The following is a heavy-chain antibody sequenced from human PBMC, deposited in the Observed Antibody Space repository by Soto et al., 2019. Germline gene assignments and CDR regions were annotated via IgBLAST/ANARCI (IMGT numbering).Heavy chain of an antibody. CDR3: ARGGGGYSSSWSYYYYGMDV. J-gene: IGHJ6*02. CDR2: IIPIFGTA. V-gene: IGHV1-69*13. D-gene: IGHD6-13*01. Sequence: GASVKVSCKASGGTFSSYAISWVRQAPGQGLEWMGGIIPIFGTANYAQKFQGRVTITADESTSTAYMELSSLRSEDTAVYYCARGGGGYSSSWSYYYYGMDVWGQGTTVTVSS. CDR1: GGTFSSYA.